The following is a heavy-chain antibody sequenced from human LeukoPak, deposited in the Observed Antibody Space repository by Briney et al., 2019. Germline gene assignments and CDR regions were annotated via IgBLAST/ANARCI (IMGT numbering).Heavy chain of an antibody. J-gene: IGHJ4*02. V-gene: IGHV4-34*01. CDR2: INHSGST. CDR1: GVSFSGYY. CDR3: ARGNSGSYGGDDY. Sequence: SETLSLTCAVYGVSFSGYYWSWIRQPPGKGLEWIGEINHSGSTNYNPSLKSRVTISVDTSKNQFSLKLSSVTAADTAVYYCARGNSGSYGGDDYCGQGTLVTVSS. D-gene: IGHD1-26*01.